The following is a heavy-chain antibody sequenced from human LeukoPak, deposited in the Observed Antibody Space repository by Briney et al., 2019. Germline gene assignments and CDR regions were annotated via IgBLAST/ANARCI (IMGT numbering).Heavy chain of an antibody. D-gene: IGHD2-8*01. CDR1: GFTFSTYS. V-gene: IGHV3-48*01. CDR2: ISGSSSSSDGGAK. J-gene: IGHJ4*02. Sequence: GGSLRLSCTASGFTFSTYSMNWVRQAPGRGLEWVSYISGSSSSSDGGAKQYADSVKGRFTISRDNSKNTLYLQMNSLRAEDTAVYYCATTKRYCTNGVCYTTSSYYFDYWGQGTLVTVSS. CDR3: ATTKRYCTNGVCYTTSSYYFDY.